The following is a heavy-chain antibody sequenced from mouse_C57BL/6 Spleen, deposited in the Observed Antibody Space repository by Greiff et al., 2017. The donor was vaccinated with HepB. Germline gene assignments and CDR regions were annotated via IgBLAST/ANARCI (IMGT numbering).Heavy chain of an antibody. CDR2: IDPSDSYT. D-gene: IGHD4-1*02. Sequence: QVQLQQPGAELVKPGASVKLSCKASGYTFTSYWMQWVKQRPGQGLEWIGEIDPSDSYTNYNQKFKGKATLTVDTSSSTAYMQLSSLTSEDSAVYYCARRGNWESGVDYWGQGTSVTVSS. CDR3: ARRGNWESGVDY. V-gene: IGHV1-50*01. J-gene: IGHJ4*01. CDR1: GYTFTSYW.